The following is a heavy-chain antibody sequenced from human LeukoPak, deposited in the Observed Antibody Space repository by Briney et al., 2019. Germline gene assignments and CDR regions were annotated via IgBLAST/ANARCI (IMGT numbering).Heavy chain of an antibody. Sequence: ASVKDSCKASGYTFTGYYMHWVRQAPGQGLEWMGWINPNSGGTNYAQKFQGRVTMTRDTSISTAYMELSRLRSDDTAVYYCARVTSFLYYFDYWGQGTLVTVSS. CDR2: INPNSGGT. D-gene: IGHD4-11*01. CDR1: GYTFTGYY. J-gene: IGHJ4*02. CDR3: ARVTSFLYYFDY. V-gene: IGHV1-2*02.